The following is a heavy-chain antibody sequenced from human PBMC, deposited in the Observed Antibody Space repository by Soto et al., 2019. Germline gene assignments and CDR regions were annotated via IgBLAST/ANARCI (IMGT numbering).Heavy chain of an antibody. CDR3: AKDGVESYGYFDY. CDR2: ISGSGGST. CDR1: GFTFSSYA. D-gene: IGHD5-18*01. Sequence: EVQLLESGGGLVQPGGSLRLSCAASGFTFSSYAMSWVRQAPWKGLEWVSAISGSGGSTYYADSVKGRFTISRDNSKNTLYLQMNSLRAEDTAVYYCAKDGVESYGYFDYWGQGTLVTVSS. V-gene: IGHV3-23*01. J-gene: IGHJ4*02.